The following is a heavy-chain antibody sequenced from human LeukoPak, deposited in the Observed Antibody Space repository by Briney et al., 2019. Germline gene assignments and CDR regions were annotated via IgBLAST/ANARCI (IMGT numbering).Heavy chain of an antibody. CDR2: IKSKTDGGTT. CDR1: GFTFSNAW. J-gene: IGHJ3*02. Sequence: GGSLRLSCAASGFTFSNAWMSWVRQAPGKGLEWVGRIKSKTDGGTTDYAAPVKGGFTISRDDSKNTLYLQMNSLKTEDTAVYYCTSEGYYDILTGYSWDAFDIWGQGTMVTVSS. V-gene: IGHV3-15*01. D-gene: IGHD3-9*01. CDR3: TSEGYYDILTGYSWDAFDI.